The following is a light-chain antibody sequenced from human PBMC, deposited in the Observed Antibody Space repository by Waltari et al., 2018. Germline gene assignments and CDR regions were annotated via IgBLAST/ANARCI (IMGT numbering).Light chain of an antibody. J-gene: IGKJ2*03. V-gene: IGKV1-12*01. CDR2: AAS. CDR3: QQHNSYPYS. CDR1: QGISNW. Sequence: DIQMTQSPSSLFASVGDRVTITCQASQGISNWLACYQQKPGKAPKLLIYAASSLQSGVPSRFSGSGSVTGFTLTISSLQPEDFATYYCQQHNSYPYSFGQGTKVEIK.